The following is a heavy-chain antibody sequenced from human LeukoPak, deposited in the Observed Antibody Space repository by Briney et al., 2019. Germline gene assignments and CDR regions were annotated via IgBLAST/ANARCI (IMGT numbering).Heavy chain of an antibody. D-gene: IGHD2-2*01. CDR2: IYSGGST. CDR1: GFTVSSNY. J-gene: IGHJ4*02. V-gene: IGHV3-53*01. CDR3: ARPYCSSTSCPLGY. Sequence: PGGSLRLSCAASGFTVSSNYMSWVRQAPGKGLEWVSVIYSGGSTYYADSVKGRFTISRDNSKNTLYLQMNSLRAEDTAVYYCARPYCSSTSCPLGYWGQGTLVTVSS.